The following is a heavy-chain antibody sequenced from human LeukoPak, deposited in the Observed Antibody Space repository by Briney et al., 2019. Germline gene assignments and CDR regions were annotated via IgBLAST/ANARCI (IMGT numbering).Heavy chain of an antibody. J-gene: IGHJ4*02. CDR3: AKSYGDYVVYYFDY. V-gene: IGHV3-23*01. CDR2: ISGSGGST. Sequence: GSLRLSCAASGFTFSSYAMSWVRQAPGKGLEWVSAISGSGGSTYYADSVKGRFTIFRDNSKNTLYLQMNSLRAEDTAVYYCAKSYGDYVVYYFDYWGQGTLVTVSS. D-gene: IGHD4-17*01. CDR1: GFTFSSYA.